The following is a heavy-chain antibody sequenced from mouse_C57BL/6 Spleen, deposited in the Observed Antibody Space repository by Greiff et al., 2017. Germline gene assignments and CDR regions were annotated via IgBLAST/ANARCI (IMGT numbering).Heavy chain of an antibody. CDR1: GYAFSSSW. CDR2: IYPGDGDT. J-gene: IGHJ2*01. D-gene: IGHD2-1*01. CDR3: ARESLVYYGNFLFYY. V-gene: IGHV1-82*01. Sequence: VQLQQSGPELVKPGASVKISCKASGYAFSSSWMNWVKQRPGKGLEWIGRIYPGDGDTNYNGKFKGKATLTADKSSSTAYMQLSSLTSEESAVYFYARESLVYYGNFLFYYWGKVTTLTVAS.